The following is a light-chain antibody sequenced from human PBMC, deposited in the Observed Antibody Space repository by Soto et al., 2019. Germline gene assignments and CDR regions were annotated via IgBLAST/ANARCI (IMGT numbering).Light chain of an antibody. V-gene: IGKV1-39*01. CDR2: AAS. Sequence: DIQMTQSPSSLSASLGHRVTITCRASQGISTYLNWYQQKPGKAPKLLIYAASSLQSGVPSRFSGSGSETDFTLTISSLQPEDFATYSCQQSYSTTWTFGQGTKVDIK. J-gene: IGKJ1*01. CDR1: QGISTY. CDR3: QQSYSTTWT.